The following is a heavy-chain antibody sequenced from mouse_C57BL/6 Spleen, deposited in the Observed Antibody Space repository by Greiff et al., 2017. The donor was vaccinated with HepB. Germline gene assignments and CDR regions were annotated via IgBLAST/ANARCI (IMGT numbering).Heavy chain of an antibody. Sequence: VQLKESGPGLVKPSQSLSLTCSVTGYSITSGYYWNWIRQFPGNKLEWMGYISYDGSNNYNPSLKNRISITRDTSKNQFFLKLNSVTTEDTATYYCATGTARATSFAYWGQGTLVTVSA. CDR1: GYSITSGYY. V-gene: IGHV3-6*01. CDR3: ATGTARATSFAY. J-gene: IGHJ3*01. CDR2: ISYDGSN. D-gene: IGHD3-1*01.